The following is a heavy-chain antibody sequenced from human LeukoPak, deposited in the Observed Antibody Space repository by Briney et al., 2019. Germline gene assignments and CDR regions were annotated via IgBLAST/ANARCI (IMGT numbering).Heavy chain of an antibody. CDR1: GGTFSSYT. V-gene: IGHV1-69*04. CDR2: IIPILGIA. J-gene: IGHJ5*02. D-gene: IGHD1-26*01. Sequence: SVKVSCKASGGTFSSYTISRVRQAPGQGLEWMGRIIPILGIANYAQKFQGRVTITADKSTSTAYMELSSLRSEDTAVYYCARDGGSYDLGFDPWGQGTLVTVSS. CDR3: ARDGGSYDLGFDP.